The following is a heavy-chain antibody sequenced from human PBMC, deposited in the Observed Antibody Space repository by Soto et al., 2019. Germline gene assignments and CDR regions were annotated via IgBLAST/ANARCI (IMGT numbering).Heavy chain of an antibody. CDR3: AREKWRKSVYDY. CDR1: GGSFSGYY. CDR2: INHSGST. Sequence: SETLSLTCAVYGGSFSGYYWSWIRQPPGKGLEWIGEINHSGSTNYNPSLKSRVTISVDTSKNQFSLKLSSVTAADTAVYYCAREKWRKSVYDYWGQGTLVTVSS. J-gene: IGHJ4*02. V-gene: IGHV4-34*01. D-gene: IGHD5-12*01.